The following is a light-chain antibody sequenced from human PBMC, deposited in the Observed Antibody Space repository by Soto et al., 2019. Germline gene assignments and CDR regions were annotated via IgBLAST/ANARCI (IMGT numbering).Light chain of an antibody. Sequence: IQLTQSPSSLSASVGDRVTLTCRASQDINKFLAWFQQTPGKAPKLLVYSASTLHSGVPSRFSGSGSGTDFALTISSLQPEDFATYYCQQLKTYPYTFGQATRLDIK. CDR3: QQLKTYPYT. CDR1: QDINKF. CDR2: SAS. J-gene: IGKJ2*01. V-gene: IGKV1-9*01.